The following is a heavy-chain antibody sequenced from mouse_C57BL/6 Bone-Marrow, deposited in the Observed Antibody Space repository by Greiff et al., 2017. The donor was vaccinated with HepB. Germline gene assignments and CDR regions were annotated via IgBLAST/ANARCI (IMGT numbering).Heavy chain of an antibody. Sequence: QVQLQQPGAELVQPGASVKMSCKASGYTFTSYWITWVKQRPGQGLEWIGDIYPGSGSTNYNEKFKSKATLTVDTSSSTAYMQLSSLTSEDSAVYYCASGGYPYYAMDYWGQGTSVTVSS. CDR1: GYTFTSYW. J-gene: IGHJ4*01. V-gene: IGHV1-55*01. D-gene: IGHD1-1*02. CDR2: IYPGSGST. CDR3: ASGGYPYYAMDY.